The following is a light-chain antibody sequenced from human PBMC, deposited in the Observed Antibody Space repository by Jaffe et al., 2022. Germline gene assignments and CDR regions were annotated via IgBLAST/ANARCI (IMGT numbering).Light chain of an antibody. CDR1: QSLLHSNGYTY. V-gene: IGKV2-28*01. J-gene: IGKJ5*01. CDR3: MQALQTPIT. Sequence: DIVMTQSPLSLPVTPGEPASISCRSSQSLLHSNGYTYLDWYLQKPGQSPQLLIYLGSNRASGVPDRFSGSGSGTDFTLKISRVEAVDVGVYYCMQALQTPITFGQGTRLEIK. CDR2: LGS.